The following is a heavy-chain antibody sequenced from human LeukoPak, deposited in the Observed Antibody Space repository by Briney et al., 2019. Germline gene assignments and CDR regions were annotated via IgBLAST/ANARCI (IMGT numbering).Heavy chain of an antibody. D-gene: IGHD6-6*01. J-gene: IGHJ4*02. CDR1: GGSISSRNYY. CDR3: ARHRAYSSSSPFDY. Sequence: SETLSLTCTVSGGSISSRNYYWGWIRQPPGKGLEWVGSIYYSGSTYYNPSLKSRVTISVDTSKNQFSLKLSSVTAADTAVYYCARHRAYSSSSPFDYWGQGTLVTVSS. CDR2: IYYSGST. V-gene: IGHV4-39*01.